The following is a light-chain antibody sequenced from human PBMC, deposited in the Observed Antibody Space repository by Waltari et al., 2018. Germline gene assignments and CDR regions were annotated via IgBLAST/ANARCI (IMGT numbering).Light chain of an antibody. Sequence: SYDLTQPPSVSVSPGQTASIPCSGDKLGHKYVCWYQQKAGQSPVLVMFQTNNRPSGIPERFSGSSSGNTVTLTISGAQAMDEADYYCHTWDSSIAGVFGGGTKLTVL. J-gene: IGLJ2*01. CDR2: QTN. CDR1: KLGHKY. CDR3: HTWDSSIAGV. V-gene: IGLV3-1*01.